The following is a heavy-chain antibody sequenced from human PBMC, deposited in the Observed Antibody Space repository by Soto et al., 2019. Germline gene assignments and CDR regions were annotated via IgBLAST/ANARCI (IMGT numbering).Heavy chain of an antibody. CDR2: LLPIFGTA. V-gene: IGHV1-69*01. CDR3: ARGPRDFDWLCPPYSFES. J-gene: IGHJ4*02. CDR1: GGTFSSYA. D-gene: IGHD3-9*01. Sequence: QVQLVQSWAEVKKPGSSVKVSCKASGGTFSSYAISWVRQAPGQWLEWMEGLLPIFGTANYGQKYLGRFTMTSDELTSTSYIEECSRKTEDTAVYYCARGPRDFDWLCPPYSFESRGQGTVVTVSS.